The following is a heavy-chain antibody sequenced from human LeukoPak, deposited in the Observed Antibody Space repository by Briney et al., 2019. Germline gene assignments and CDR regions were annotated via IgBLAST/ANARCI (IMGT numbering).Heavy chain of an antibody. J-gene: IGHJ4*02. Sequence: SETLPLTCTVSGAPISSYYWSWIRQPPGKGLEWIGYISYSGSTNYNPSLKSRVTISADTSKNQVSLTLSSVTAADTAVYYCARHPELYFFDYWGQGTLVTVSS. CDR1: GAPISSYY. D-gene: IGHD3-10*01. V-gene: IGHV4-59*08. CDR2: ISYSGST. CDR3: ARHPELYFFDY.